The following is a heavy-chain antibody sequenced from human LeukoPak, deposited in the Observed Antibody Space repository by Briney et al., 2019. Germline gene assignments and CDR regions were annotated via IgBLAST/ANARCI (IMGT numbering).Heavy chain of an antibody. CDR3: ARPVPGEGDAFDI. CDR2: ISNDGTST. D-gene: IGHD7-27*01. CDR1: GLTFSNYW. Sequence: GGSLRLSCAVSGLTFSNYWMHWVRQAPGKGLVWVSRISNDGTSTSYADSVKGRFTISRDNAKNTLYLQMNSLRGEDTAVYYCARPVPGEGDAFDIWGQGTMVTVSS. J-gene: IGHJ3*02. V-gene: IGHV3-74*01.